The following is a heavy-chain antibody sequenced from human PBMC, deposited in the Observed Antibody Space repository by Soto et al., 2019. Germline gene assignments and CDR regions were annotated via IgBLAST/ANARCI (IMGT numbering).Heavy chain of an antibody. Sequence: QSTLEESGPTLVKPTQALTLTCTFSGFSLTTFGVGVGWVRQPPGKALEWLVFVYWDDDNRYNPSLKSRLTVTKDTSKNQAVLTVANVDPMDSATYYCAHRKSGNDWNAGYFDYWGQGILVTVSS. J-gene: IGHJ4*02. D-gene: IGHD5-12*01. CDR3: AHRKSGNDWNAGYFDY. CDR2: VYWDDDN. V-gene: IGHV2-5*02. CDR1: GFSLTTFGVG.